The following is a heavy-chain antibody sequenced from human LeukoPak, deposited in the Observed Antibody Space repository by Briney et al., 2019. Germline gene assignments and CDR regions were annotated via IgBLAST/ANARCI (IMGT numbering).Heavy chain of an antibody. D-gene: IGHD3-22*01. CDR3: VRSFYDSSGVAFES. CDR2: TYYRTKWYN. CDR1: GDSVSSNSAA. Sequence: SQTLSLTCAISGDSVSSNSAAWNWIRQSPSRGLELLGRTYYRTKWYNDYAVSVNSRITITPATSKNQFSLQLNSVTPEDTAVYYCVRSFYDSSGVAFESWGQGTLVTVSS. V-gene: IGHV6-1*01. J-gene: IGHJ4*02.